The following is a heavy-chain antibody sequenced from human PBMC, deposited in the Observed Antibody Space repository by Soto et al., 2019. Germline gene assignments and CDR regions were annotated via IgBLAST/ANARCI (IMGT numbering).Heavy chain of an antibody. CDR2: INHSGST. D-gene: IGHD3-10*01. CDR3: ARIRITMVRGVLGRNWFDP. Sequence: QVQLQQWGAGLLKPSETLSLTCAVYGGSFSGYYWSWIRQPPGKGLEWIGEINHSGSTNYNPSLTDAVAISVDTSKHQFSRKVSPVTAADTAVYYCARIRITMVRGVLGRNWFDPWGQGTLVTVSS. V-gene: IGHV4-34*01. J-gene: IGHJ5*02. CDR1: GGSFSGYY.